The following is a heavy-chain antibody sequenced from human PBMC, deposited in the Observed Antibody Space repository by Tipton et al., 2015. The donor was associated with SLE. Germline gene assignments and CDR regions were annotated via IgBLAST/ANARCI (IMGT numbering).Heavy chain of an antibody. V-gene: IGHV4-59*01. J-gene: IGHJ4*02. Sequence: TLSLTCTVSGGSISGYYWSWIRQPPGKGLEWIGNIYDSGSSNYNPSLKSRVTISVDASKNQFSLRLTSLTAADTAVYYCARDAPYCGGGCYADWGQGSLVTVSS. CDR3: ARDAPYCGGGCYAD. CDR1: GGSISGYY. D-gene: IGHD2-21*01. CDR2: IYDSGSS.